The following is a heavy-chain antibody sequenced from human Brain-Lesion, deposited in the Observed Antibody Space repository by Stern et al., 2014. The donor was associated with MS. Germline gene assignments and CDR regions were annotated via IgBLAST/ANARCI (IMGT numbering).Heavy chain of an antibody. V-gene: IGHV4-61*02. CDR2: IFNSGST. D-gene: IGHD2-2*01. CDR3: ARGRVVPGFQYYATDV. J-gene: IGHJ6*02. CDR1: GGPISSGGYY. Sequence: VQLEESGPGLVKPSQTLSLSCTVSGGPISSGGYYWSWIRQPAGKGLEWIGRIFNSGSTSYTPSLKGRVTIPIDTSKNQFPLGLTSMTAADTAVYYCARGRVVPGFQYYATDVWGQGTTVIVSS.